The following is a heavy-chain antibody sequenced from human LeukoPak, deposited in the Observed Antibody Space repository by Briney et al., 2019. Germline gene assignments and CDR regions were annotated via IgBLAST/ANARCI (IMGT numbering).Heavy chain of an antibody. V-gene: IGHV3-23*01. D-gene: IGHD2-15*01. CDR2: ITSGGNT. CDR3: AKYCSGGNCYSGLY. CDR1: GFIFSNYA. Sequence: GGSLGLSCAASGFIFSNYAMTWVRLAPGKGLQWVSTITSGGNTYYADSVKGRFTISRDNSKNTLYLQMNSLRAEDTAVYHCAKYCSGGNCYSGLYWGQGTLVTVSS. J-gene: IGHJ4*02.